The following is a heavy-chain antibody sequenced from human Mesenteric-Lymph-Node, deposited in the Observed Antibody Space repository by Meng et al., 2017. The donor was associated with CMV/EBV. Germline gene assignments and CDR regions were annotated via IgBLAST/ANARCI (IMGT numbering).Heavy chain of an antibody. CDR2: INTGNGDT. CDR3: ARDDSSGWIPTHFFDF. V-gene: IGHV1-3*04. Sequence: YSFTTYALHWVRQAPGQRLEWMGWINTGNGDTKYSQNFQGRVTITRDTSASTAYMELTSLRSEDTAVYYCARDDSSGWIPTHFFDFWGQGTLVTVSS. D-gene: IGHD6-19*01. CDR1: YSFTTYA. J-gene: IGHJ4*02.